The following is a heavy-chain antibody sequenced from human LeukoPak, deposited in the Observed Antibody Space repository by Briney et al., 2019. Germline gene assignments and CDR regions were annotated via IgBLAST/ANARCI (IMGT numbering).Heavy chain of an antibody. CDR1: GGTFSSYA. CDR3: ARLYYDILTGYYKGWFDP. CDR2: IIPNLGIA. D-gene: IGHD3-9*01. J-gene: IGHJ5*02. Sequence: SVKVSCKASGGTFSSYAISWVRQAPGQGLEWMGRIIPNLGIANYAQKFQGRVTITADKSTSTAYMELSSLRSEDTAVYYCARLYYDILTGYYKGWFDPWGQGTLVTVSS. V-gene: IGHV1-69*04.